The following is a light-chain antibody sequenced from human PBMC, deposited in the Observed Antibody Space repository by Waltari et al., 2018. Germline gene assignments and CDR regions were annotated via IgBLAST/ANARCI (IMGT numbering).Light chain of an antibody. CDR1: QSISSY. J-gene: IGKJ4*01. V-gene: IGKV1-39*01. CDR3: QQSYSTPLT. Sequence: DIQMTQSPSSLSASVGDRVTITCRASQSISSYLNWYQQKPGKAPKLLIYAASSLQSGVPARFIGSVSGTDFTLTISSLQPEDFATYYFQQSYSTPLTFGGGTKVEIK. CDR2: AAS.